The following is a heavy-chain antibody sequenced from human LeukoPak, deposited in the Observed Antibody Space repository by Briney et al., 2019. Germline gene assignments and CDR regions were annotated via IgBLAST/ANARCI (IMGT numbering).Heavy chain of an antibody. CDR2: IKEDSSEK. Sequence: GGSLRLSCAASGFTFSNYWTTWVRQAPGKGLEWVANIKEDSSEKYYVDSVKGRFTISRDNAKNSLYLQMNSLGAEDTAVYYCARKRDLTDYWGQGTLVTVSS. D-gene: IGHD4/OR15-4a*01. J-gene: IGHJ4*02. CDR1: GFTFSNYW. CDR3: ARKRDLTDY. V-gene: IGHV3-7*03.